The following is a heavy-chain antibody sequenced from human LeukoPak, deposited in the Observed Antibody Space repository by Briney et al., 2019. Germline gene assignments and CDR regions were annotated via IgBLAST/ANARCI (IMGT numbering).Heavy chain of an antibody. J-gene: IGHJ4*02. CDR3: ARYAPPTTYYFDY. D-gene: IGHD2-2*01. V-gene: IGHV4-59*01. CDR2: IYYSGST. CDR1: GGSISSYY. Sequence: PSETLSLTCTVSGGSISSYYWSWIRQPPGKGLEWIGYIYYSGSTNYNPSLKSRVTISLDTSRNQFSLRLNSVTAADTAVYYCARYAPPTTYYFDYWGQGTLVTVSS.